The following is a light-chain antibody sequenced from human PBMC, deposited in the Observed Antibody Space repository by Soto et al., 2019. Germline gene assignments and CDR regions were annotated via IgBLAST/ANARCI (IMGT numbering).Light chain of an antibody. J-gene: IGKJ1*01. CDR2: DAS. Sequence: DIQMTQSPSTLSASVGERVTITCRASQSISSWLAWYQQKPGKAPRLLIYDASYLERGVPSRFSGSGSGTEFSLTISDLQPDDLATYYCQQYNSFWTFGQGTKVEI. CDR3: QQYNSFWT. V-gene: IGKV1-5*01. CDR1: QSISSW.